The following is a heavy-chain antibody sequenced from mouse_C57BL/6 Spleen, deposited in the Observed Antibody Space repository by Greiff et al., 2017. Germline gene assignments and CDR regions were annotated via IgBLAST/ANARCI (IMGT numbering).Heavy chain of an antibody. J-gene: IGHJ3*01. Sequence: EVKLMESGAELVKPGASVKLSCTASGFNIKDYYMHWVKQRTEQGLEWIGRIDPEDGETKYAPKFQGKATITADTSSNTAYLQLSSLTSEDTAVYYCARSVGGNYGFAYWGQGTLVTVSA. CDR3: ARSVGGNYGFAY. CDR2: IDPEDGET. V-gene: IGHV14-2*01. CDR1: GFNIKDYY. D-gene: IGHD2-1*01.